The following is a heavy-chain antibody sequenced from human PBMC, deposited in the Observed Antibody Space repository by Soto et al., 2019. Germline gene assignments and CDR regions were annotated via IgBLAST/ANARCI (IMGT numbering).Heavy chain of an antibody. J-gene: IGHJ6*02. Sequence: GASVKVSCKASGGTFSSYTISWVRQAPGQGLEWMGRIIPILGIANYAQKFQGRVTITADKSTSTAYMELSSLRSEDTAVYYCARDRDSGYDPGYYYYGMDVWGQGTTVTVSS. V-gene: IGHV1-69*04. CDR2: IIPILGIA. D-gene: IGHD5-12*01. CDR3: ARDRDSGYDPGYYYYGMDV. CDR1: GGTFSSYT.